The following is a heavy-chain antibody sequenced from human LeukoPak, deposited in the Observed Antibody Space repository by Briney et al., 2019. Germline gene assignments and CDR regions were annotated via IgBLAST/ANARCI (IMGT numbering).Heavy chain of an antibody. Sequence: ASVKVSCKASGYTFTNYYIHWVRQAPGQWLEWMGIINPSGGSTSYAQKFQGRVTMTRDTSTSTVYMDLSSLRSEDTAVYYCARVPDYGDPRLDYWGQGTLVTVS. CDR2: INPSGGST. CDR3: ARVPDYGDPRLDY. J-gene: IGHJ4*02. D-gene: IGHD4-17*01. CDR1: GYTFTNYY. V-gene: IGHV1-46*01.